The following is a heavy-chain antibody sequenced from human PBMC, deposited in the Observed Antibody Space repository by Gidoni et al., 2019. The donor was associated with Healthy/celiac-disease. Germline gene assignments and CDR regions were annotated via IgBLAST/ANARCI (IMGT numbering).Heavy chain of an antibody. Sequence: QVQLPQWGAGLFKPSETLSLTCAVYGWSFRGYYWSWIRQPPGKGLEWIGEINHSGSTNYNPSRKSRVTISVDTAKNQFSLKLSSVTAADTAVYYCARRRREWLRFGCHCDYWGQGTLVTVSS. CDR3: ARRRREWLRFGCHCDY. J-gene: IGHJ4*02. CDR1: GWSFRGYY. V-gene: IGHV4-34*01. D-gene: IGHD5-12*01. CDR2: INHSGST.